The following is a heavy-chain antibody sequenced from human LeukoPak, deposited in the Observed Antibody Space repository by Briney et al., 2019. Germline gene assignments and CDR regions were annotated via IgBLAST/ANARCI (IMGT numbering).Heavy chain of an antibody. CDR2: ISSSSSYI. Sequence: GGSLRLSCAASGFTFSSYSMNWVCQAPGKGLEWVSSISSSSSYIYYADSVKGRFTISRDDAKNSLYLQMNSLRAEDTAVYYCARGVYDSSGYYLRYFDYWGQGTLVTVSS. CDR1: GFTFSSYS. J-gene: IGHJ4*02. D-gene: IGHD3-22*01. V-gene: IGHV3-21*01. CDR3: ARGVYDSSGYYLRYFDY.